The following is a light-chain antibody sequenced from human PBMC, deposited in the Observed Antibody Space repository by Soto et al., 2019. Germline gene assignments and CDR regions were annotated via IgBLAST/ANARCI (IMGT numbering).Light chain of an antibody. V-gene: IGKV4-1*01. CDR2: WAS. Sequence: DIVMTQSPDSLAVSLGERATVNCKSSQSVLYSSNNKNYLAWYQQKRGQPPKVLIYWASTRESGVPDRFSGSGSGTDFTLTNSSLQAEDVAVYYCHQYYTTPYTFGQGTKVEIK. J-gene: IGKJ2*01. CDR1: QSVLYSSNNKNY. CDR3: HQYYTTPYT.